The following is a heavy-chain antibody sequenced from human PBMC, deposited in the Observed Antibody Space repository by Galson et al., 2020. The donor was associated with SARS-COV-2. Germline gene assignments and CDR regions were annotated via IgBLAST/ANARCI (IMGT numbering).Heavy chain of an antibody. CDR3: AKGESYYYESSSLDY. Sequence: TGGSLRLSCAASGFTFSSYAMSWVRQAPGKGLEWVSAISGSGGSTYYADTVKGRFTISRDNSKNTLYLQMNSLRAEDTAVYYCAKGESYYYESSSLDYWGQGTLVTVSA. J-gene: IGHJ4*02. D-gene: IGHD3-22*01. CDR2: ISGSGGST. V-gene: IGHV3-23*01. CDR1: GFTFSSYA.